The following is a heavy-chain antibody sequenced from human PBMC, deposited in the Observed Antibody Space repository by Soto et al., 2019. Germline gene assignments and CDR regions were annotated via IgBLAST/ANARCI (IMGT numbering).Heavy chain of an antibody. CDR3: AKTTYYYDIWGAFDF. CDR2: ISYDGSSK. J-gene: IGHJ4*02. Sequence: QVQLVESGGGVVQPGRSLRLSCAASGFTFSNYGIHWVRQAPGKGLEWVAVISYDGSSKYYADSVKGRFTISGDNSKNTLYLQMNSLRAEDTAVYYCAKTTYYYDIWGAFDFWGQGTLVTVSS. D-gene: IGHD3-22*01. CDR1: GFTFSNYG. V-gene: IGHV3-30*18.